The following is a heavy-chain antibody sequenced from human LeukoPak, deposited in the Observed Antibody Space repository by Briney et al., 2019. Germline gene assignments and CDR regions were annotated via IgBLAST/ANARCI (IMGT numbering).Heavy chain of an antibody. J-gene: IGHJ5*02. CDR3: ARDPPPYSSSWYWFDP. CDR2: IIPIFGTA. CDR1: GGTFSSYA. Sequence: SVKVSCTASGGTFSSYAISWVRQAPGQGLEWMGGIIPIFGTANYAQKFQGRVTITADESTSTAYMERSSLRSEDTAVYYCARDPPPYSSSWYWFDPWGQGTLVTVSS. D-gene: IGHD6-13*01. V-gene: IGHV1-69*13.